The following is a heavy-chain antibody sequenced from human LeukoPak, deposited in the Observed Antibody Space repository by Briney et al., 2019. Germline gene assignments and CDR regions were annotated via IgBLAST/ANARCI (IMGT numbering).Heavy chain of an antibody. D-gene: IGHD1-26*01. Sequence: GGSPRLSCAASGFTVSSNYMSWVRQAPGKGLEWVSVIYSGGSTYYADSVKGRFTISRDNSKNTLYLQMNSLRAEDTAVYYCARGVGSGSRLRAGDYWGQGTLVTVSS. J-gene: IGHJ4*02. V-gene: IGHV3-53*01. CDR3: ARGVGSGSRLRAGDY. CDR2: IYSGGST. CDR1: GFTVSSNY.